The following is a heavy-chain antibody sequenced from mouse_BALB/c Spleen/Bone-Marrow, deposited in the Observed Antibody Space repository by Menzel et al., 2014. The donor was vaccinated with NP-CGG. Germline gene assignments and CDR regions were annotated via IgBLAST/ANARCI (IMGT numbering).Heavy chain of an antibody. CDR3: GRYRLGTYFDY. CDR2: IDPANGNT. V-gene: IGHV14-3*02. J-gene: IGHJ2*01. CDR1: GFNIKDTY. D-gene: IGHD2-14*01. Sequence: EVQLQQSGAELVKPGASVKLSCTASGFNIKDTYMHWVKQRPEQGLEWIGRIDPANGNTKYDPKFQGKATITADTSSNPAFLQLSNLTSEDTAGYYCGRYRLGTYFDYWGQGTTLTVSS.